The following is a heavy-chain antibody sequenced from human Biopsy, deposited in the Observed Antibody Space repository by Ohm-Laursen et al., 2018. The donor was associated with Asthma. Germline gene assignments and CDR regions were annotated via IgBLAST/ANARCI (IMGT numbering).Heavy chain of an antibody. J-gene: IGHJ3*02. CDR3: ARTYFDFLTGQVHDAFAM. CDR1: GYTFIDYA. D-gene: IGHD3-9*01. CDR2: INAGNGNT. V-gene: IGHV1-3*01. Sequence: SSVKVSCKASGYTFIDYAIHWVRQAPGHSLEWMGWINAGNGNTKYSQEVQGRVTITRDTSASTAYMDLSSLRSEDTAVYYCARTYFDFLTGQVHDAFAMWGQGTMVTVSS.